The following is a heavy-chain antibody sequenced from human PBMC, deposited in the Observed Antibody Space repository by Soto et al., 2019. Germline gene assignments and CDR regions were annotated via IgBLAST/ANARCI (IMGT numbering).Heavy chain of an antibody. Sequence: GGSLRLSCAASGFTFSSYDMHWVRQATGKGLEWVSAIGTAGDTYYPGSVKGRFTISRDNAKNTLYLQMNSLRAEDTAVYYCAKVRVPAAILYQYYFDYWGQGTLVTVSS. CDR1: GFTFSSYD. D-gene: IGHD2-2*02. V-gene: IGHV3-13*01. J-gene: IGHJ4*02. CDR2: IGTAGDT. CDR3: AKVRVPAAILYQYYFDY.